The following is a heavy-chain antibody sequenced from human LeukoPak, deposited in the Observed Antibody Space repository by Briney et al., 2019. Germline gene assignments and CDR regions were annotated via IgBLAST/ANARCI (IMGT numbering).Heavy chain of an antibody. Sequence: GRSLRLSCAASGFTFSSYAMHWVRQAPGKGLEWVAVISYDGSNKYYADSVKGRFTISRDNSKNTLYLQMNSLRAEDTAVYYCARDLPYDSSVIGAFDIWGQGTMVTVSS. CDR2: ISYDGSNK. CDR3: ARDLPYDSSVIGAFDI. V-gene: IGHV3-30-3*01. J-gene: IGHJ3*02. D-gene: IGHD3-22*01. CDR1: GFTFSSYA.